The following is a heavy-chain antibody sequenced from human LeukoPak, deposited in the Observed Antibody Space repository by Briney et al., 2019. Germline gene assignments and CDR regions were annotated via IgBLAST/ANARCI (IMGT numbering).Heavy chain of an antibody. CDR1: AGPISSSDYY. J-gene: IGHJ6*03. Sequence: SETLSLTCTVSAGPISSSDYYWGWIRQSPGKGPDWMGRFSYSWNTYYNPSLKSRVTISVHTPKNHFSLRLSFVTAPDTAVYYCSRLAHSYYSDTSGYYPYYYMDVWGEGTTVTVSS. CDR2: FSYSWNT. CDR3: SRLAHSYYSDTSGYYPYYYMDV. V-gene: IGHV4-39*02. D-gene: IGHD3-22*01.